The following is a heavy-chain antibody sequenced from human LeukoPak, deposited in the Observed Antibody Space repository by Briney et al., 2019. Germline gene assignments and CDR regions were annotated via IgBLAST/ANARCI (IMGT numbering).Heavy chain of an antibody. CDR3: ARGFNSRRAGRDY. Sequence: ASVKVSCKASGGTFSSYAINWVRQATGQGLEWMGWMNPNSGNTGYAQKFQGRVTMTRNTSISTAYMELSSLRSEDTAVYYCARGFNSRRAGRDYWGQGTLVTVSS. D-gene: IGHD1-26*01. V-gene: IGHV1-8*02. J-gene: IGHJ4*02. CDR1: GGTFSSYA. CDR2: MNPNSGNT.